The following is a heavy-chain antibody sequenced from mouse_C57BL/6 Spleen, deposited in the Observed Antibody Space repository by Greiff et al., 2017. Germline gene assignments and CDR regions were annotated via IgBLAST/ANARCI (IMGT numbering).Heavy chain of an antibody. D-gene: IGHD1-1*01. V-gene: IGHV1-26*01. J-gene: IGHJ4*01. CDR2: INPNNGGT. CDR1: GYTFTDYY. Sequence: EVQLQQSGPELVKPGASVKISCKASGYTFTDYYMNWVKQSHGKSLEWIGDINPNNGGTSYNQKFKGKATLTVDKSSSTAYMELRSLTSEDSAVYYCATTLIYYSSSYAKDYRGKGTSVTVSS. CDR3: ATTLIYYSSSYAKDY.